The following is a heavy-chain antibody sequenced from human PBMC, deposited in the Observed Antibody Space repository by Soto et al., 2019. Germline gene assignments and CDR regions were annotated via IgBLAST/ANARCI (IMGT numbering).Heavy chain of an antibody. CDR3: ARDQGRATADGPLGNGLDV. CDR1: GFSFSDYG. J-gene: IGHJ6*02. CDR2: IWFDASHE. Sequence: QVHLVESGGGVVQPGTSLRLSCAASGFSFSDYGMHWVRQAPGKGLEWLTIIWFDASHEYYADSVKGRFTISSDNSNNTLYLQWNRLTADDTAVYFWARDQGRATADGPLGNGLDVCGQGTAVTVSS. V-gene: IGHV3-33*01. D-gene: IGHD6-13*01.